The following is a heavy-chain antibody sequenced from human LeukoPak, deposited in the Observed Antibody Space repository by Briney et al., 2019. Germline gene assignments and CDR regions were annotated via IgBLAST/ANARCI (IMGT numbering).Heavy chain of an antibody. V-gene: IGHV3-11*04. CDR3: ASGTTGTTGYYYYYYYMDV. D-gene: IGHD1-1*01. Sequence: GGSLRLSCAASGFTFSDYYMSWIRQAPGKGLEWVSYISSSGSTIYYADSVKGRFTMSRDNAKNSLYLQMNSLRAEDTAVYYCASGTTGTTGYYYYYYYMDVWGKGTTVTVSS. CDR2: ISSSGSTI. CDR1: GFTFSDYY. J-gene: IGHJ6*03.